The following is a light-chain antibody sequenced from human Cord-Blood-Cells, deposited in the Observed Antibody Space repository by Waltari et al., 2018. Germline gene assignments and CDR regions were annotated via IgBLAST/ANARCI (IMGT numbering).Light chain of an antibody. CDR2: WAS. J-gene: IGKJ1*01. CDR3: QQYYSTPPA. Sequence: DIVMTQYPDSLAVSLGERATINCKSSQSVLYSSNNKNYLAWYQQKPGQPPKLLIYWASTRESGVPDRFSGSGSGTDFTLTISSLQAEDVAVYDCQQYYSTPPAFGQGTKVEI. V-gene: IGKV4-1*01. CDR1: QSVLYSSNNKNY.